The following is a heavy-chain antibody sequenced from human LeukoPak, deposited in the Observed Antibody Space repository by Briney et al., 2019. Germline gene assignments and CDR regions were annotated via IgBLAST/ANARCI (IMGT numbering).Heavy chain of an antibody. CDR2: ISGSGGST. CDR3: AKEYCSSTSCYPKFDY. CDR1: GFTFSSYA. D-gene: IGHD2-2*01. Sequence: GGSLRLSCAASGFTFSSYAMSWVRQAPGKGLEWVSAISGSGGSTYYADSVKGRFTIPRDNSKNTLYLQMNSLRAEDTAVYYCAKEYCSSTSCYPKFDYWGQGTLVTASS. V-gene: IGHV3-23*01. J-gene: IGHJ4*02.